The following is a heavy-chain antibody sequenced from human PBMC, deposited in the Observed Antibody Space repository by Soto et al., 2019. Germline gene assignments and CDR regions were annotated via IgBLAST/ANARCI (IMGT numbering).Heavy chain of an antibody. D-gene: IGHD4-17*01. CDR1: GYTLTELS. Sequence: ASVKVSCKVSGYTLTELSIHWVRQAPGKGLEWMGGFDPEDGETIYAQNFQGRVTMTDDTSTDTAYMELSSLRSEDTAVYYCATRATVEIYYYYGLDVWGQGTTVTVSS. CDR2: FDPEDGET. V-gene: IGHV1-24*01. J-gene: IGHJ6*02. CDR3: ATRATVEIYYYYGLDV.